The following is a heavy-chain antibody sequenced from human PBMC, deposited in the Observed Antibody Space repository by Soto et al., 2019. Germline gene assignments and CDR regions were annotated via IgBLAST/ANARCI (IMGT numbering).Heavy chain of an antibody. J-gene: IGHJ5*02. D-gene: IGHD3-10*01. CDR1: VYAFTSYG. V-gene: IGHV1-18*04. CDR2: ISAYNGNT. CDR3: ARDTMVRGVFKS. Sequence: GXSVKVSCKASVYAFTSYGISWVRQAPGQGLEWMGWISAYNGNTNYAQKLQGRVTMTTDTSTSTAYMELRSLRSDDTAVYYCARDTMVRGVFKSWGQGTLVTVSS.